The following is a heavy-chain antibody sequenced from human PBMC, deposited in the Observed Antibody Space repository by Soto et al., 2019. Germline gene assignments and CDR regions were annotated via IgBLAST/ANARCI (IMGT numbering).Heavy chain of an antibody. V-gene: IGHV5-51*01. Sequence: GESLKISCKGSGYSFTSYWIGWVRQMPGKGLEWMGIIYPGDSDTRYSPSFQGQVTISADKSISTDYLQWSSLKASDTAMYYCARHSLALGYCSGGSCYSVDINYYMDVWGKGTTVTVSS. CDR1: GYSFTSYW. D-gene: IGHD2-15*01. J-gene: IGHJ6*03. CDR2: IYPGDSDT. CDR3: ARHSLALGYCSGGSCYSVDINYYMDV.